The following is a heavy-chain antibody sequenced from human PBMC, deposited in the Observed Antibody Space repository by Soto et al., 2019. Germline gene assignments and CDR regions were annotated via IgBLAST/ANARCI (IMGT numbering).Heavy chain of an antibody. CDR3: ARIKLLWFGELESKPNWFDP. D-gene: IGHD3-10*01. Sequence: SETLSLTCAVYGGSFSGYYWSGIRQPPGKGLEWIGEINHSGSTNYNPSLKSRVTISVDTSKNQFSLKLSSVTAADTAVYYCARIKLLWFGELESKPNWFDPWGQGTLVTVSS. CDR2: INHSGST. J-gene: IGHJ5*02. V-gene: IGHV4-34*01. CDR1: GGSFSGYY.